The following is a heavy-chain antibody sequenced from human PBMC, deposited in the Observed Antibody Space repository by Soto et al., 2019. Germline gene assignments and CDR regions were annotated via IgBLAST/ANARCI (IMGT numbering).Heavy chain of an antibody. CDR2: IYYSGST. D-gene: IGHD3-16*01. CDR3: ARDKESVTTIGAGAFDI. CDR1: GGSISSGGYY. V-gene: IGHV4-31*03. J-gene: IGHJ3*02. Sequence: QVQLQESGPGLVKPSQTLSLTCTVSGGSISSGGYYWSWIRQHPGKGLEWIGYIYYSGSTYYNPSLKSRVTISVDTSKNQFSLKLSSVTAADTAVFYCARDKESVTTIGAGAFDIWGQGTMVTVSS.